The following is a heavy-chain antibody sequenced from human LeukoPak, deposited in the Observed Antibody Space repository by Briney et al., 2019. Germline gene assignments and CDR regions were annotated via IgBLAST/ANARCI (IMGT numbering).Heavy chain of an antibody. CDR1: GGSISSSSYY. CDR3: ARAAYGFHDAFDI. V-gene: IGHV4-39*07. J-gene: IGHJ3*02. CDR2: IYYSGST. Sequence: SETLSLTCTVSGGSISSSSYYWGWIRQPPGKGLEWIGSIYYSGSTYYNPSLKSRVTISVDTSKNLFSLKLSSVTAADTAVYYCARAAYGFHDAFDIWGQGTMVTVSS. D-gene: IGHD2/OR15-2a*01.